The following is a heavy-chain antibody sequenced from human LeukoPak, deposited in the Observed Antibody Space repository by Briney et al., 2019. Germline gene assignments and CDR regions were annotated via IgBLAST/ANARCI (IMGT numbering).Heavy chain of an antibody. Sequence: PGGSLRLSCAASGFTVSSNYMSWVCQAPGKGLEWVSVIYSGGSTYYADSVKGRFTISRDNSKNTLYLQMNSLKAEDTAVYYCARVSIFGVLPDYWGQGTLVTVSS. CDR1: GFTVSSNY. CDR3: ARVSIFGVLPDY. D-gene: IGHD3-3*01. CDR2: IYSGGST. J-gene: IGHJ4*02. V-gene: IGHV3-66*02.